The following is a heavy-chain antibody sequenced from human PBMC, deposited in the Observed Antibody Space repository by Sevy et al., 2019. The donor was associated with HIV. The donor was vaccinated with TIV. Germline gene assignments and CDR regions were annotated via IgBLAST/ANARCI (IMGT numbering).Heavy chain of an antibody. CDR2: ISGSGGST. Sequence: GGSLRVSCAASGFTFSSYAMSWVRQAPGKGLEWVSAISGSGGSTYYADSVKGRFTISRDNSKNTLYLQMNSLRAEDTAVYYCAKVTSYYDFWSGYYTPPGYFDYWGQGTLVTVSS. CDR1: GFTFSSYA. D-gene: IGHD3-3*01. J-gene: IGHJ4*02. V-gene: IGHV3-23*01. CDR3: AKVTSYYDFWSGYYTPPGYFDY.